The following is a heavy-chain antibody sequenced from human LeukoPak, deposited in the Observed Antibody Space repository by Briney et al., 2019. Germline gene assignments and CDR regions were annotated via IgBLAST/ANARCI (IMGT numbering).Heavy chain of an antibody. J-gene: IGHJ4*02. V-gene: IGHV4-59*01. CDR3: ARDGVNYYDISGYDI. D-gene: IGHD3-22*01. CDR1: GGSISSYY. Sequence: SETLSLTCTISGGSISSYYWSWIRQPPGKGLEWIGYIYYSGGTNYNPSLKSRVTISVDTSKNQFSLKLSSVTAADTAVYYCARDGVNYYDISGYDIWGRGTLVTVSS. CDR2: IYYSGGT.